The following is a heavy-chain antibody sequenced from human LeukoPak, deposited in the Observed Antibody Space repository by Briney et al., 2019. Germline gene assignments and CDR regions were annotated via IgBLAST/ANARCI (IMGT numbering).Heavy chain of an antibody. CDR2: FDPEDGET. V-gene: IGHV1-24*01. J-gene: IGHJ4*02. CDR3: ATRVGATQEVLFVDY. CDR1: GYTLTELS. Sequence: GASVKVSCKVSGYTLTELSMHWVRQAPGKGLECMGGFDPEDGETIYAQKFQGRVTMTEDTSTDTAYMELSSLRSEDTAVYYCATRVGATQEVLFVDYWGQGTLVTVSS. D-gene: IGHD1-26*01.